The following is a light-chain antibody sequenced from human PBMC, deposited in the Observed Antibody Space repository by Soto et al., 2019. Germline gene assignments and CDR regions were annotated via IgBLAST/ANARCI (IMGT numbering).Light chain of an antibody. V-gene: IGKV1-39*01. CDR3: QQSYSTPFS. Sequence: DIQMTQSPSSLSASVGDRVTITCRASQSISSYLNWYQQKPGKAPKLLIYAASSLQSGVPSRFSGSGSGTDFTLTISSLQPEDVATYYCQQSYSTPFSFGGGTLVEIK. CDR2: AAS. J-gene: IGKJ4*01. CDR1: QSISSY.